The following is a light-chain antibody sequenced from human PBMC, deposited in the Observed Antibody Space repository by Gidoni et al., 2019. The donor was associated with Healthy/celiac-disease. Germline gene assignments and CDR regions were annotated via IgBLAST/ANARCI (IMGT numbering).Light chain of an antibody. CDR1: SSNIGSNT. V-gene: IGLV1-44*01. CDR2: SNN. Sequence: QSALTQPPSASGTPGQRVTISCSGSSSNIGSNTVNWYQQRPGTAPKLLIYSNNQRPSGVPDRFSGSKSGTSASLAISGLQSEDEADYYCAAWDDSLNGVVFGGGTKLTVL. J-gene: IGLJ2*01. CDR3: AAWDDSLNGVV.